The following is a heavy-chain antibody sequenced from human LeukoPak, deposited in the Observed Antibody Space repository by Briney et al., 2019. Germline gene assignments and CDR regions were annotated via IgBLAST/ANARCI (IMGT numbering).Heavy chain of an antibody. CDR3: ARSVPATAILPPDY. Sequence: SVKVSCKASGGTFSSYAISWVRQAPGQGLEWMGWINPIFGTANYAQKFQGRVRITADESTSTAYMELSSLRSEDTAVYYCARSVPATAILPPDYWGQGTLVTVSS. CDR2: INPIFGTA. D-gene: IGHD2-2*02. V-gene: IGHV1-69*13. J-gene: IGHJ4*02. CDR1: GGTFSSYA.